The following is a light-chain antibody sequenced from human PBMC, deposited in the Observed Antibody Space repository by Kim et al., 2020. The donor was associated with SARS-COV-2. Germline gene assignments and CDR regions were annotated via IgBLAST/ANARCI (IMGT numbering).Light chain of an antibody. CDR1: SLRSYS. CDR2: GKN. V-gene: IGLV3-19*01. CDR3: NSRDSNDNVV. Sequence: ALGTRVKIKCQGDSLRSYSATRYQQKPGQAPIVVIYGKNNRPSGIPDRFSGSSSENTASLTITGTQAGDEADYYCNSRDSNDNVVFGGGTQLTVL. J-gene: IGLJ2*01.